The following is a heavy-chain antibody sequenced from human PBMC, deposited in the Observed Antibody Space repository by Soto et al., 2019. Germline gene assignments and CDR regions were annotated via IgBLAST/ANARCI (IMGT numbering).Heavy chain of an antibody. CDR2: ISGSGGST. J-gene: IGHJ5*02. D-gene: IGHD3-9*01. CDR1: VFTFSSYA. Sequence: GGSLRLSCSASVFTFSSYAMSWVRQAPGKGLEWVSAISGSGGSTYYADSVKGRVTISRDNSKNTLYLQMNSLRAEDTAVYYCAKVAELRYFDWLLCRFDKWGQGTLVTVS. V-gene: IGHV3-23*01. CDR3: AKVAELRYFDWLLCRFDK.